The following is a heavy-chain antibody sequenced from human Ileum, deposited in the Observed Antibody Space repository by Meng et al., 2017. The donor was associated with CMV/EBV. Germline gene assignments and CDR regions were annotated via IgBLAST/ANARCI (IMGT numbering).Heavy chain of an antibody. CDR2: IKQDGSEE. D-gene: IGHD4-17*01. J-gene: IGHJ4*02. CDR3: ARNPVTNRRESHFDY. V-gene: IGHV3-7*01. Sequence: GESLKISCAASGFTFSNYWMSWVRQGSGKGLEWVANIKQDGSEEYYVDSVKGRFTISRDNAKTSLFLHMNSLRAEDTAVYYCARNPVTNRRESHFDYWGQGTMVTVSS. CDR1: GFTFSNYW.